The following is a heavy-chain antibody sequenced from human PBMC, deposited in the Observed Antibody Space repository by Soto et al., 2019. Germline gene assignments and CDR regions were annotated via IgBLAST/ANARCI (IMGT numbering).Heavy chain of an antibody. J-gene: IGHJ4*02. CDR1: GGSISSGGYY. CDR3: ARDWDGSGSSRFDY. CDR2: IYYSGST. Sequence: QVQLQESGPGLVKPSQTLSLTCTVSGGSISSGGYYWSWIRQHPGKGLEWIGYIYYSGSTYYNPSLKSRVIISVDTSKNQFSLKLSSVTAADTAVYYCARDWDGSGSSRFDYWGQGTLVTVSS. D-gene: IGHD3-10*01. V-gene: IGHV4-31*03.